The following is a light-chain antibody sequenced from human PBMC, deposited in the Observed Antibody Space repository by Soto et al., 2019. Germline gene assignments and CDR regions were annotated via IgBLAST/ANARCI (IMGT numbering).Light chain of an antibody. V-gene: IGKV2-30*02. CDR3: MQGTHWPIT. Sequence: DVVMTQSPLSLSVTLGHPAPISFMANQSLVHSDGIAYFSWFQQRPGRSPRRLIYKVSNRDSGVPARFSGSGSGTDFALKISRVEAEDVGVYYCMQGTHWPITFGQGTRLEIK. CDR1: QSLVHSDGIAY. CDR2: KVS. J-gene: IGKJ5*01.